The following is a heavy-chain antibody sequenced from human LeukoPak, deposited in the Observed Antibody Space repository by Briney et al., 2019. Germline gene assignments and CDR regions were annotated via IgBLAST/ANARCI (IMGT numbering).Heavy chain of an antibody. CDR3: XXXFRYEVVVTAGYYFDY. D-gene: IGHD2-21*02. CDR2: IIPIFGTA. CDR1: GGTFSSYA. Sequence: ASVKVSCKASGGTFSSYAISWVRQAPGQGLEWMGGIIPIFGTANYAQKFQGRVTITADRSTSTAYMELSSLRSEDTAVYYCXXXFRYEVVVTAGYYFDYWGQGTLVTVSS. J-gene: IGHJ4*02. V-gene: IGHV1-69*06.